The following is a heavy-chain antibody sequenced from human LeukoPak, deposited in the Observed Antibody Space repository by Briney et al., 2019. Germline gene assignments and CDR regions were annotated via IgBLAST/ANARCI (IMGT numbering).Heavy chain of an antibody. CDR3: ARLPYDSSGYYYARYYYYMDV. CDR1: GGSISSSSYY. Sequence: SETLSLTCTVSGGSISSSSYYWGWIRQPPGKGLEWIGSIYYSGSTYYNPSLKSRVTISVDTSKNQFPLKLSSVTAADTAVYYCARLPYDSSGYYYARYYYYMDVWGKGTTVTISS. CDR2: IYYSGST. D-gene: IGHD3-22*01. J-gene: IGHJ6*03. V-gene: IGHV4-39*01.